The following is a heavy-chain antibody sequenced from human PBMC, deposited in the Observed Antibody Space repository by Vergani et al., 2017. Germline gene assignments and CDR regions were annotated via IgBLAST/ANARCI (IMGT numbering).Heavy chain of an antibody. CDR3: ATGYSSSWASIRARAAEYFQH. J-gene: IGHJ1*01. V-gene: IGHV1-3*01. CDR1: GYTFTSYA. D-gene: IGHD6-13*01. Sequence: QVQLVQSGSELKKPGASVKVSCKASGYTFTSYAMHWVRQAPGQRLEWMGWINAGNGNTKYSQKFQGRVTITRDTSASTAYMDLSSLRSEDTAVYYCATGYSSSWASIRARAAEYFQHWGQGTLVTVSS. CDR2: INAGNGNT.